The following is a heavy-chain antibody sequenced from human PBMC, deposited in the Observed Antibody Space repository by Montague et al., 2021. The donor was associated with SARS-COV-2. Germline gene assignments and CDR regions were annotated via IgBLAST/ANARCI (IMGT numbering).Heavy chain of an antibody. CDR2: CTRERN. J-gene: IGHJ4*02. D-gene: IGHD1-1*01. CDR3: ARVVGNEYRFFDY. V-gene: IGHV4-61*02. Sequence: CTRERNNYTPSLKRRFTISVDTANNPLSLNLSSVTAADTAVYYCARVVGNEYRFFDYWAQGSPVTVSS.